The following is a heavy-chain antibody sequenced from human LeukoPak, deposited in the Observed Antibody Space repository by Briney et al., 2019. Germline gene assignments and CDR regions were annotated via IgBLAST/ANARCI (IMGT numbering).Heavy chain of an antibody. D-gene: IGHD3-22*01. CDR3: TTALYYYDSSGITVIVRQP. J-gene: IGHJ4*02. CDR2: IKSKTDGGTT. Sequence: GGSLRLSCAASGFTFSNAWMSWVRQAPGKGLEWVGRIKSKTDGGTTDYAAPVKGRFTVSRDDSKNTLYLQMNSLKTEDTAVYYCTTALYYYDSSGITVIVRQPWGQGTLVTVSS. CDR1: GFTFSNAW. V-gene: IGHV3-15*01.